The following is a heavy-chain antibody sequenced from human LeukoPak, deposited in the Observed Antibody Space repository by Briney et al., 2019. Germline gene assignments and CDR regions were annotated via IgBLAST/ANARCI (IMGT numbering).Heavy chain of an antibody. D-gene: IGHD4-17*01. J-gene: IGHJ4*02. V-gene: IGHV5-51*01. CDR2: IHSTDSHA. CDR3: AGARHGDFRWDY. Sequence: GESLKISCQGSGYSFSNYWIAWVRQMPGKGLEWMGIIHSTDSHAKYSPSFQGQVTISVDKSISTAYLQWRGLKASDTAMYYCAGARHGDFRWDYWGQGTLVTVSS. CDR1: GYSFSNYW.